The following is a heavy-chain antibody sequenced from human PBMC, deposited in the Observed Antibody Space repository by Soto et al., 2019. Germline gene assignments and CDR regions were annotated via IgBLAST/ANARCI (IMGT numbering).Heavy chain of an antibody. CDR3: AREKAHLYSSSWYWFDP. Sequence: SETLSLTGIVSGDSSSSRDYYCGWIRQTPGNGPEWIGYIYYSGSTNYNPSLKSRVTISVDTSKNQFSLKLSSVTAADTAVYYCAREKAHLYSSSWYWFDPWGQGTLVTSPQ. CDR2: IYYSGST. J-gene: IGHJ5*02. V-gene: IGHV4-61*08. D-gene: IGHD6-13*01. CDR1: GDSSSSRDYY.